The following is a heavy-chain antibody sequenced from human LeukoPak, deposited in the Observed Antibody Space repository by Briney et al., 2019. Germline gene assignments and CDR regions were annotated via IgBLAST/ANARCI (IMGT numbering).Heavy chain of an antibody. V-gene: IGHV4-34*01. Sequence: SETLSLTCAVYGGSFSGYYWSWIRQPPGKGLEWIGEINHSGSTNYNPSLKSRVTISVDTSKNQFSLKLSSVTAADTAVYYCARGRGVAAAGRLDYWGRGTLVTVSS. CDR1: GGSFSGYY. J-gene: IGHJ4*02. D-gene: IGHD6-13*01. CDR2: INHSGST. CDR3: ARGRGVAAAGRLDY.